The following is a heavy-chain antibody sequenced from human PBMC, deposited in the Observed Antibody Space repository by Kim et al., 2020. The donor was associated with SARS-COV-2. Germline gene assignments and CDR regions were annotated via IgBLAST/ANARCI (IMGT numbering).Heavy chain of an antibody. D-gene: IGHD3-10*01. V-gene: IGHV3-11*06. Sequence: GGSLRLSCAASGFTFSDYYMSWIRQAPGKGLEWVSYISSSSSYTNYADSVKGRFTISRDNAKNSLYLQMNSLRAEDTAVYYCARVKGDYYGRGGVDYWGQGTLVTVSS. CDR2: ISSSSSYT. CDR1: GFTFSDYY. CDR3: ARVKGDYYGRGGVDY. J-gene: IGHJ4*02.